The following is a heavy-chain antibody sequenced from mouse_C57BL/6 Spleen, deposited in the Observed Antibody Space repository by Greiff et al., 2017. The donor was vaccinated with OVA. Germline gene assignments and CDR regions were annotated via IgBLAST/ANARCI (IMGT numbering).Heavy chain of an antibody. CDR2: IDPSDSYT. J-gene: IGHJ2*01. CDR1: GYTFTSYW. CDR3: ARKGYYGSPFDY. V-gene: IGHV1-69*01. Sequence: QVQLKQPGAELVMPGASVKLSCKASGYTFTSYWMHWVKQRPGQGLEWIGEIDPSDSYTNYNQKFKGKSTLTVDKSSSTAYMQLSSLTSEDSAVYYCARKGYYGSPFDYWGQGTTLTVSS. D-gene: IGHD1-1*01.